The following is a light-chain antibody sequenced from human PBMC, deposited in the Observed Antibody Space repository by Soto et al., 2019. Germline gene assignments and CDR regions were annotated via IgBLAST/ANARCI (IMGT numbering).Light chain of an antibody. CDR3: AAWDDSLTDYV. CDR2: RNT. V-gene: IGLV1-44*01. Sequence: QSVLTQAPSASETPGQRVTISCSGGSSNIGRNTVNWYQQLPGTAHKLLIYRNTRRPSGVPDRFSGSKSGTSASLAISGLQSEDEADYYCAAWDDSLTDYVFGTGTKLTVL. CDR1: SSNIGRNT. J-gene: IGLJ1*01.